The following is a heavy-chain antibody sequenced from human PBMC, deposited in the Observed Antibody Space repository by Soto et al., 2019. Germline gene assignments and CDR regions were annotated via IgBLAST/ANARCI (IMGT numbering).Heavy chain of an antibody. CDR3: ARLAAADFYWYFDL. D-gene: IGHD6-13*01. V-gene: IGHV1-69*13. J-gene: IGHJ2*01. CDR1: GGTFSSYA. CDR2: IIPIFGTA. Sequence: SVKVSCKASGGTFSSYAISCVRQAPGQGLEWMGGIIPIFGTANYAQKFQGRVTITADESTSTAYMELSSLRSEDTAVYYCARLAAADFYWYFDLWGRGTLVTVSS.